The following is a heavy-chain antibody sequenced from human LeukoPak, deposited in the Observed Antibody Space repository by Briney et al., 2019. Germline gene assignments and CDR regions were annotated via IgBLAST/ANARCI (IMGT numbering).Heavy chain of an antibody. D-gene: IGHD3-16*01. CDR3: ARQVLLGGNYVTRWFDP. V-gene: IGHV5-51*01. J-gene: IGHJ5*02. CDR2: IYPGDSDT. CDR1: AYNFVNHS. Sequence: GESLKISCEVSAYNFVNHSVAWARHVPGKGLEWMGIIYPGDSDTKYTPSSQGQATTPADKSISTAYLQWNSLKASDTAMYYCARQVLLGGNYVTRWFDPWGQGTLVTV.